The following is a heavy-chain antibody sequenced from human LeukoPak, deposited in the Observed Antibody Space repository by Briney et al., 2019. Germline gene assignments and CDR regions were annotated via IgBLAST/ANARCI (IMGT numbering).Heavy chain of an antibody. Sequence: GGSLRLSCAASGFTFSSYGMHWVRQAPEKGLEWVSTISGSGGGTYYADSVKGRFTISRDDSKNTLYLQMNSLRAEDTAVYYCVKDLGRYRNNCFDYWGQGTLVTVSS. V-gene: IGHV3-23*01. CDR2: ISGSGGGT. J-gene: IGHJ4*02. CDR1: GFTFSSYG. D-gene: IGHD1-26*01. CDR3: VKDLGRYRNNCFDY.